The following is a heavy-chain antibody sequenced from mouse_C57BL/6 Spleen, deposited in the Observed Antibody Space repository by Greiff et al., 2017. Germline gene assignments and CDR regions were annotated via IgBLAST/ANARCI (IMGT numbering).Heavy chain of an antibody. V-gene: IGHV3-6*01. CDR2: ISYDGSN. D-gene: IGHD2-9*01. Sequence: EVQLQQSGPGLVKPSQSLSLTCSVTGYSITSGYYWNWIRQFPGNKLEWMGYISYDGSNNYNPSLKNRISITRDTSKNQFFLKLNSVTTEDTATYYCARDAYYGYGGYWGQGTTLTVSS. CDR3: ARDAYYGYGGY. CDR1: GYSITSGYY. J-gene: IGHJ2*01.